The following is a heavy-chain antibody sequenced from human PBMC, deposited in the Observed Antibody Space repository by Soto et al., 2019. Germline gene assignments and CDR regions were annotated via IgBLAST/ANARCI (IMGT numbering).Heavy chain of an antibody. D-gene: IGHD3-10*01. V-gene: IGHV4-39*01. J-gene: IGHJ4*02. Sequence: ASETLSLTCTVSGGSISTSTYYWGWIRQPPGKGLGWIASSYYSGTTYHNPSLKSRVSVSVDTSKNQFSLTLTSVTAADTAVYFCARHLKKGSTILRGVDYWGLGTLVTVSS. CDR2: SYYSGTT. CDR3: ARHLKKGSTILRGVDY. CDR1: GGSISTSTYY.